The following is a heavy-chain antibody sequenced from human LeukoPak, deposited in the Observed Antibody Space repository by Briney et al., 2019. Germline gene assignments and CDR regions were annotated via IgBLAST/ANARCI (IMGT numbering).Heavy chain of an antibody. D-gene: IGHD6-19*01. CDR1: GFTFNSYA. J-gene: IGHJ4*02. Sequence: GGSLRLSCAASGFTFNSYAIHWVRDTPGKGLEWVAVISSDGINKDYADSVKGRFTISRDTSKNTLYLQMNSLRVEDTAVYYCASLIAVTGYFDFWGQGTLVTVSS. CDR2: ISSDGINK. V-gene: IGHV3-30-3*01. CDR3: ASLIAVTGYFDF.